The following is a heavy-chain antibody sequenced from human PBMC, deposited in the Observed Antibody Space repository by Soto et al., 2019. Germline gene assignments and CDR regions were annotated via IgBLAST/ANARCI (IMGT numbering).Heavy chain of an antibody. Sequence: QVQLQESGPGLVKPSQTLSLTCTVSGGSISSGDYYWSWIRQHPGKGREWIGYIYYSGSTYYNPSLQSRVTISVDTTKNQFSLKLSSVTAAVTAVYYCARWWSGSRQGFDPWGQGTLVTVSS. V-gene: IGHV4-31*03. CDR3: ARWWSGSRQGFDP. D-gene: IGHD3-3*01. J-gene: IGHJ5*02. CDR1: GGSISSGDYY. CDR2: IYYSGST.